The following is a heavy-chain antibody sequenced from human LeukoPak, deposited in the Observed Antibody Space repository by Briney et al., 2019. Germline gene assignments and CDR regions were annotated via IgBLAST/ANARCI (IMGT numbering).Heavy chain of an antibody. Sequence: GGSLRLSCAASGFSFNTYAMSWVRQAPGKRLEWVSAISNTGGSTYYADSVKGRFTISRDKSKNTLSLQMNSLRAEDTAVYYCAQQVGYCSSGSCYFTYWGQGTLVTVSS. CDR1: GFSFNTYA. CDR3: AQQVGYCSSGSCYFTY. CDR2: ISNTGGST. J-gene: IGHJ1*01. V-gene: IGHV3-23*01. D-gene: IGHD2-15*01.